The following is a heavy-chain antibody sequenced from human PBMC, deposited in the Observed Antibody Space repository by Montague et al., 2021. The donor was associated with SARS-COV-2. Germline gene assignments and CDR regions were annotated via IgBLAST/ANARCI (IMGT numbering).Heavy chain of an antibody. CDR3: ARDREPWLLQYYFDY. CDR1: GFTFNTYY. D-gene: IGHD6-19*01. J-gene: IGHJ4*02. CDR2: INSDGSST. Sequence: SLRLSCAASGFTFNTYYIHWVRQAPGKGLVWASRINSDGSSTTYAESVKGRFTITRDNAKNTVYLQMNSLRDEDTAVYYCARDREPWLLQYYFDYWGQGTLVTVSS. V-gene: IGHV3-74*01.